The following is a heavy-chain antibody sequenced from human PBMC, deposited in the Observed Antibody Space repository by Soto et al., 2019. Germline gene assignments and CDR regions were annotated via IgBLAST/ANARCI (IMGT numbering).Heavy chain of an antibody. D-gene: IGHD3-10*01. V-gene: IGHV1-2*04. CDR3: ARSGSSYYYMDV. Sequence: ASVKVSCKASGYTFTGYYMHWVRQAPGQGLEWMGWINPNSGGTNYAQKFQGWVTMTRDTSISTAYMELSRLRSDDTAVYYCARSGSSYYYMDVWGKGTTVTVSS. J-gene: IGHJ6*03. CDR2: INPNSGGT. CDR1: GYTFTGYY.